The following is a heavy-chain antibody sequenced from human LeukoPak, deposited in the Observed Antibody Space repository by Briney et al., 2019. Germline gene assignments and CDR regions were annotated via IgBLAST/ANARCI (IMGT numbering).Heavy chain of an antibody. CDR1: GDSVSRSDSY. CDR2: IYYSGRT. Sequence: SETLSLTCSVSGDSVSRSDSYWDWIRQPPGKGLEWIGTIYYSGRTYYSPSLKSRVTISVDTSKNQFSLKLSSVTAADTAVYYCARLAYDSSGYYQTRDAFDIWGQGTMVTVSS. D-gene: IGHD3-22*01. J-gene: IGHJ3*02. CDR3: ARLAYDSSGYYQTRDAFDI. V-gene: IGHV4-39*01.